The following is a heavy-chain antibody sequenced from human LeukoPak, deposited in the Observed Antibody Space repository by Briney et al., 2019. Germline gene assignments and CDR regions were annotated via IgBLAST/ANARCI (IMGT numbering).Heavy chain of an antibody. CDR2: IKSKTNGGTT. V-gene: IGHV3-15*01. J-gene: IGHJ4*02. CDR1: GFTFSNAW. Sequence: GGSLRLSCAASGFTFSNAWMSWVRQAPGKGLEWVGRIKSKTNGGTTDYAAPVKGRFTISRYDSKITLYLQMNSLKTEDTAVYYCTTDRGGYSYGYRLGYWGQGTLVTVSS. CDR3: TTDRGGYSYGYRLGY. D-gene: IGHD5-18*01.